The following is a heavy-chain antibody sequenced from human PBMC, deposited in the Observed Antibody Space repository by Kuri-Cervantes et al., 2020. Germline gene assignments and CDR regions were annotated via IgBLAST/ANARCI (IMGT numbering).Heavy chain of an antibody. CDR3: ARARSESGYYKSGHYFDY. CDR2: IYYSGST. V-gene: IGHV4-39*07. Sequence: GSLRLSCTVSGGSISSSSYYWGWLRQPPGKGLEWIGSIYYSGSTYYNPSLKSRVTISVDTSKNQFSLKLSSVTAADTAVYYCARARSESGYYKSGHYFDYWGQGTLVTVSS. J-gene: IGHJ4*02. D-gene: IGHD3-22*01. CDR1: GGSISSSSYY.